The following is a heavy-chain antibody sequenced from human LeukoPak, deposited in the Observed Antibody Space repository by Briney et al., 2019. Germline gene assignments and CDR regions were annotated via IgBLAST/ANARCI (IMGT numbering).Heavy chain of an antibody. J-gene: IGHJ6*02. V-gene: IGHV4-59*08. D-gene: IGHD4-17*01. CDR1: GGSISSFH. CDR2: IYYSGNT. CDR3: ARHSYGDYAGNYVMDV. Sequence: PSETLSLTCTVSGGSISSFHWSWIRQPPGKGLEWIGYIYYSGNTNYNPSLKSRVTISVDTSKNQFSLKLSSVTAADTAVYYCARHSYGDYAGNYVMDVWGQGTTVTVSS.